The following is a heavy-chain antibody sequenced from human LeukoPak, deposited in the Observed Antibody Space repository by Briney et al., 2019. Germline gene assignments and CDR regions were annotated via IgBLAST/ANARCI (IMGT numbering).Heavy chain of an antibody. CDR3: ARGGYYGSGSYFDY. D-gene: IGHD3-10*01. Sequence: ASVKVSCKTSGYTFTSYDINWVRQATGQGLEWMGWINPNSGGTNYAQKFQGRVTMTRDTSISTAYMELSRLRSDDTAVYYCARGGYYGSGSYFDYWGQGTLVTVSS. CDR2: INPNSGGT. CDR1: GYTFTSYD. J-gene: IGHJ4*02. V-gene: IGHV1-2*02.